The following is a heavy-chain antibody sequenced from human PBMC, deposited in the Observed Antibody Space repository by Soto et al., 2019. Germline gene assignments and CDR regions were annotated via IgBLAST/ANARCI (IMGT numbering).Heavy chain of an antibody. CDR2: IIPIFGTA. D-gene: IGHD6-19*01. CDR3: APDIGCGLAHNWFDP. V-gene: IGHV1-69*06. CDR1: GGTFSSYA. Sequence: SVKVSCKASGGTFSSYAISWVRQAPGQGLEWMGGIIPIFGTANYAQKFQGRVTITADKSTSTAYMELSSLRSEDTAVYYCAPDIGCGLAHNWFDPWGQGTLVTVSS. J-gene: IGHJ5*02.